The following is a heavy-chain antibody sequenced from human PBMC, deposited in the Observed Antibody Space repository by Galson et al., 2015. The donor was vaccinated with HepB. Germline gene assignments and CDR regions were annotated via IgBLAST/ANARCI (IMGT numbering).Heavy chain of an antibody. Sequence: SLRLSCAASGFTFSNYAFHWVRQAPGKGLEWVALISYDGINKYYAASLKGRFTISRDKSKNTLFLQMNNMRGEDTALYYCASLETRGMTTIPFDYWGQGTLVTVSS. D-gene: IGHD5-24*01. CDR2: ISYDGINK. V-gene: IGHV3-30-3*02. J-gene: IGHJ4*02. CDR3: ASLETRGMTTIPFDY. CDR1: GFTFSNYA.